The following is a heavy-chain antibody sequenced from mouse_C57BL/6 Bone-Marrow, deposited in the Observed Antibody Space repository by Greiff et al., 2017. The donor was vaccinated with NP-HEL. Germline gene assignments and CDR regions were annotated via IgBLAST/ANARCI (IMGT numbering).Heavy chain of an antibody. CDR2: INPSNGGT. CDR3: AREGRWLRRGYWYFDF. V-gene: IGHV1-53*01. Sequence: QVQLQQPGTELVKPGTSVKLSCKSSGYTFTSYWMHWVKQRPGQGLEWIGNINPSNGGTNYNEKFKSKATLTVDKYSSTASMQLSSLTSDDSAVYYCAREGRWLRRGYWYFDFWDTGTTVTVSS. CDR1: GYTFTSYW. D-gene: IGHD2-2*01. J-gene: IGHJ1*03.